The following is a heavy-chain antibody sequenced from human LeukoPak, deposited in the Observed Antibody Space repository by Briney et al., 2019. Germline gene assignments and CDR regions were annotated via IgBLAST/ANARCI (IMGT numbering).Heavy chain of an antibody. CDR2: ISWNSGSI. D-gene: IGHD6-19*01. CDR1: GFTFDDYA. CDR3: AKDIAPYSSGLLGPFDY. J-gene: IGHJ4*02. Sequence: GGSLRLSCAASGFTFDDYAMHWVRQAAGKGLEWVSGISWNSGSIGYADSVKGRFTISRDNAKNSLYLQMNSLRAEDTALYYCAKDIAPYSSGLLGPFDYWGQGTLVTVSS. V-gene: IGHV3-9*01.